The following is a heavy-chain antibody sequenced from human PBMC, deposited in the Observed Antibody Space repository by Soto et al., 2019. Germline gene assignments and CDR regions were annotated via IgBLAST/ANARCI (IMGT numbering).Heavy chain of an antibody. CDR1: GGSISSSSYY. V-gene: IGHV4-39*01. D-gene: IGHD5-18*01. CDR3: ARRSGIQLWFDAFDI. J-gene: IGHJ3*02. CDR2: IYYSGST. Sequence: QLQLQESGPGLVKPSETLSLTCTVSGGSISSSSYYWGWIRQPPGKGLEWIGSIYYSGSTYYNPSLKSRVTISVDTSKNQFSLKLSSVTAADTAVYYCARRSGIQLWFDAFDIWGQGTMVTVSS.